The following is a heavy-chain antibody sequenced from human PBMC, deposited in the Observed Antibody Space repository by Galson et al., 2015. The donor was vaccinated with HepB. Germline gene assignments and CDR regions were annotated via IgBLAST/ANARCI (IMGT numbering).Heavy chain of an antibody. CDR1: GLIFNNYA. J-gene: IGHJ6*02. CDR3: AKRRRQYPYDMDV. Sequence: SPRHCCAAAGLIFNNYAMTRVRQPPGLGQEWVSSICGGGGNTSYPESVKCRFTISRDNSKNTLFQQMNSLRADDTAVYSCAKRRRQYPYDMDVWGPGTTVSVSS. D-gene: IGHD2-2*02. V-gene: IGHV3-23*01. CDR2: ICGGGGNT.